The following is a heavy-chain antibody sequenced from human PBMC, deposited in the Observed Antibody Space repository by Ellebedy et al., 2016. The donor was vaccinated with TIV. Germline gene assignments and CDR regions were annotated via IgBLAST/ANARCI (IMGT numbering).Heavy chain of an antibody. Sequence: SETLSLTCAVYGGSFSGYYWNWIRQPPGKGLEWIGEINHSGSTNYNPSLKSRVTISVDTSKNQFSLKLSSVTAADTAVYYCARDIGGQWLVPEGPYYYYGMDVWGQGTTVTVSS. V-gene: IGHV4-34*01. CDR2: INHSGST. J-gene: IGHJ6*02. CDR1: GGSFSGYY. D-gene: IGHD6-19*01. CDR3: ARDIGGQWLVPEGPYYYYGMDV.